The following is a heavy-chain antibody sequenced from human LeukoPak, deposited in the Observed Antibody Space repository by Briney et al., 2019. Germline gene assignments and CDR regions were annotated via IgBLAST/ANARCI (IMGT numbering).Heavy chain of an antibody. J-gene: IGHJ4*02. Sequence: PGGSLRLSCAASGFTFSSYSMNWVRQAPGKGLEWVSSISSSSSYIYYADSVKGRFTISRDNARNSLYLQMNSLRAEDTAVYYCARDSLLPPRYCSGGSCYPSFDYWGQGTLVTVSS. CDR3: ARDSLLPPRYCSGGSCYPSFDY. V-gene: IGHV3-21*01. CDR1: GFTFSSYS. D-gene: IGHD2-15*01. CDR2: ISSSSSYI.